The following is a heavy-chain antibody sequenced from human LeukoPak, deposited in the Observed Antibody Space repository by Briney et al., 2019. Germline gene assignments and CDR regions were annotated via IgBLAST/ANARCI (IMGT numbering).Heavy chain of an antibody. D-gene: IGHD6-13*01. CDR3: TRDVSLSQPGGFDY. CDR2: ICSTSTYI. CDR1: EFTLSRYS. Sequence: GGSLRLSCAASEFTLSRYSMNGVRQAPGKGPEWVSTICSTSTYIYYTDSVRGRITISIQNTKNTVDLQMNSLRDDDTAVSYCTRDVSLSQPGGFDYWGHGSLVTVSS. V-gene: IGHV3-21*01. J-gene: IGHJ4*01.